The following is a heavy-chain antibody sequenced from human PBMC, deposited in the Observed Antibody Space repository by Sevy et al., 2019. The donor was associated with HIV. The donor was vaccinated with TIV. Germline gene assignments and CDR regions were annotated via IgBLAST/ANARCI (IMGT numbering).Heavy chain of an antibody. V-gene: IGHV1-3*04. CDR2: INTGNGNT. CDR3: ASYNYYGSGSYYGTDAFDI. J-gene: IGHJ3*02. CDR1: GYTFTSYA. Sequence: ASVKVSCKASGYTFTSYAMHWVRQAPGQRLEWMGWINTGNGNTKYAQKFQGRVTITRDTSASTAYMELSSLRSEDTAVYYCASYNYYGSGSYYGTDAFDIWGQGTMVTVSS. D-gene: IGHD3-10*01.